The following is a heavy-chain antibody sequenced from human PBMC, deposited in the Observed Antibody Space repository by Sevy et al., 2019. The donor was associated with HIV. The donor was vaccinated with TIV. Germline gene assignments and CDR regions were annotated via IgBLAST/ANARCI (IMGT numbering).Heavy chain of an antibody. CDR3: ARAAYYDILTGHEYYYGMDV. V-gene: IGHV4-4*07. CDR2: IYTSGST. J-gene: IGHJ6*02. D-gene: IGHD3-9*01. CDR1: GSSISSYY. Sequence: SETLSLTCTVSGSSISSYYWSWIRQPAGKGLEWIGRIYTSGSTNYNPSLKSRVTMSVDTSKNQFSLKLSSVTAADTAVYYCARAAYYDILTGHEYYYGMDVWGQGTTVTVSS.